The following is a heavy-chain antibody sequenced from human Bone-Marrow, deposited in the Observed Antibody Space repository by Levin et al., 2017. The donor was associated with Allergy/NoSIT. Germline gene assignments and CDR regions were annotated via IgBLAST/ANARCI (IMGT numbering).Heavy chain of an antibody. CDR1: GFSFDDYA. CDR2: ISWNSDKK. V-gene: IGHV3-9*01. Sequence: PGGSLRLSCAASGFSFDDYAMHWVRKVPGKGLQWVSGISWNSDKKEYADFVKGRFSISRDNANSALFLQMDSLRGDDTALYFCAKEATGDGYNFDWYFDLWGRGTVLIVSS. D-gene: IGHD5-24*01. J-gene: IGHJ2*01. CDR3: AKEATGDGYNFDWYFDL.